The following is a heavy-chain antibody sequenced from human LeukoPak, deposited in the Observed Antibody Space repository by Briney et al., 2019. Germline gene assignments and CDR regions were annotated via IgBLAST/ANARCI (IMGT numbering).Heavy chain of an antibody. Sequence: TSETLSLTCAVSGGSISTNSYYWGWIRQPPGKGLQWIGNIYYSGSTYYNPSLKSRVTISVDTSKNQFSLKLSSVTAADTAVYYCASSHYDILTGYYNVLDYWGQGTLVTVSS. CDR3: ASSHYDILTGYYNVLDY. V-gene: IGHV4-39*07. CDR1: GGSISTNSYY. CDR2: IYYSGST. D-gene: IGHD3-9*01. J-gene: IGHJ4*02.